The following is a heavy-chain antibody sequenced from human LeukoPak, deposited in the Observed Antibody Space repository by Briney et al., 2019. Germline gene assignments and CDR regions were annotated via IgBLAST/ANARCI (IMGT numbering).Heavy chain of an antibody. CDR1: GGSFSGYY. J-gene: IGHJ6*03. Sequence: SETLSLTCAVYGGSFSGYYWSWIRQPPGKGLEWIGSIYYSGSTYYNPSLKSRVTISVDTSKSQLSLKLSSVTAADTAVYYCARLGYSYYYYMDVWGKGTTVTVSS. CDR2: IYYSGST. CDR3: ARLGYSYYYYMDV. V-gene: IGHV4-34*01. D-gene: IGHD3-22*01.